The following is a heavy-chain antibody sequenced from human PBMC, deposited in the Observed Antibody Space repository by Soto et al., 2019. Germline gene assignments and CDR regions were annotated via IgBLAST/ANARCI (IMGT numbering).Heavy chain of an antibody. CDR1: GGSISGYY. V-gene: IGHV4-59*01. CDR2: IYYSGST. Sequence: PSETLSLTCTVSGGSISGYYWSWIRQPPGKGLEWIGYIYYSGSTFYNPSLKSRVAMSVDPSKDQFSLKLYSVTAADTAVYYCAREQVVAKGSYYFGLDVWGQGNTVTVSS. J-gene: IGHJ6*02. D-gene: IGHD2-15*01. CDR3: AREQVVAKGSYYFGLDV.